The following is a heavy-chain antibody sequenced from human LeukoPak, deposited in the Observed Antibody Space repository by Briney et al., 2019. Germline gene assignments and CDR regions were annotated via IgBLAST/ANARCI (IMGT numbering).Heavy chain of an antibody. CDR1: GGSISSGSYY. J-gene: IGHJ4*02. V-gene: IGHV4-61*01. CDR3: ARDIDY. Sequence: SETLSLTCTVSGGSISSGSYYWSWIRQPPGKGLEWIGYIYYSGSTNYNPSLKSRVTISVDTSKNQFSLKLSSVTAADTAVYYCARDIDYWGQGTLVTVSS. CDR2: IYYSGST.